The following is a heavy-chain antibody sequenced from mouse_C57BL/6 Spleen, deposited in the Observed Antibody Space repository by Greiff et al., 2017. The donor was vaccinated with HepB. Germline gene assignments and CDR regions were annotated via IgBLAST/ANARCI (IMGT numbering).Heavy chain of an antibody. CDR3: TREVDYGSSCYYAMDY. CDR1: GFTFSSYA. Sequence: EVMLVESGEGLVKPGGSLKLSCAASGFTFSSYAMSWVRQTPEKRLEWVAYISSGGDYIYYADTVKGRCTISRDTARNTLYLQLSSLKSEDTAMYDCTREVDYGSSCYYAMDYWGQGTSVTVSS. V-gene: IGHV5-9-1*02. CDR2: ISSGGDYI. D-gene: IGHD1-1*01. J-gene: IGHJ4*01.